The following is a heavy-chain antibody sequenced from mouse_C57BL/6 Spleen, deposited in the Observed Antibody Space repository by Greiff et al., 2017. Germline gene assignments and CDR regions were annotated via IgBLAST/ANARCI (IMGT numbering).Heavy chain of an antibody. Sequence: QVHVKQPGAELVKPGASVKLSCKASGYTFTSYWMHWVKQRPGQGLEWIGMIHPNSGSTNYNEKFKSKATLTVDKSSSTAYMQLSSLTSEDSAVYYCARDDGGWYFDVWGTGTTVTVSS. CDR1: GYTFTSYW. V-gene: IGHV1-64*01. J-gene: IGHJ1*03. CDR3: ARDDGGWYFDV. D-gene: IGHD2-3*01. CDR2: IHPNSGST.